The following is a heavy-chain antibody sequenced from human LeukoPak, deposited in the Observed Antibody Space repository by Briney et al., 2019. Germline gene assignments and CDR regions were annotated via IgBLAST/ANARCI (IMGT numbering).Heavy chain of an antibody. J-gene: IGHJ4*02. CDR1: GFTISSYW. Sequence: PGGSLRLSCAASGFTISSYWMNWVRQAPGKGLEWLANIKRGRSEEYYVDSVKGRFTISRDNTKNSLYLQMNSLRVEDTAVYYCARALTAADNYWGQGTLVTVSS. CDR2: IKRGRSEE. CDR3: ARALTAADNY. V-gene: IGHV3-7*04. D-gene: IGHD6-13*01.